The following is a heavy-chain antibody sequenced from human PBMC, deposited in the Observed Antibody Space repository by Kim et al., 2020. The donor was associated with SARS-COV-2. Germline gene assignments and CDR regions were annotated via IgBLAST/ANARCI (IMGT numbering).Heavy chain of an antibody. CDR2: ISSNGGST. D-gene: IGHD3-10*01. V-gene: IGHV3-64D*09. Sequence: GGSLRLSCSASGFTFSSYSMHWVRQAPGKGLEYVSTISSNGGSTYYADSVKGRFTISRDNSKNTLYLQMSRLRAEDTAVYYCVKGGGDTGFDTWGQGTLVTVSS. CDR1: GFTFSSYS. J-gene: IGHJ5*02. CDR3: VKGGGDTGFDT.